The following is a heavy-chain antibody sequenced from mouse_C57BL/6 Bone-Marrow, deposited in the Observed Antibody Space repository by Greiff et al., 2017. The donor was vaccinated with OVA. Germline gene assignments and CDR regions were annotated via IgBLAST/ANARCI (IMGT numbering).Heavy chain of an antibody. V-gene: IGHV1-55*01. Sequence: QVQLKQPGAELVKPGASVKMSCKASGYTFTSYWITWVKQRPGQGLEWIGDIYPGSGSTNYNEKFKSKATLTVDTSSSTAYMQLSSLTSEDSAVYYCARGTTVVAHFDYWGQGTTLTVSS. CDR3: ARGTTVVAHFDY. CDR1: GYTFTSYW. CDR2: IYPGSGST. D-gene: IGHD1-1*01. J-gene: IGHJ2*01.